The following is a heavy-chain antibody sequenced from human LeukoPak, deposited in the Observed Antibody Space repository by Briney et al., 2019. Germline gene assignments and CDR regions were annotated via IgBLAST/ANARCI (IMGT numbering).Heavy chain of an antibody. CDR3: ARQGLHYYDSSGYSQRHFDY. D-gene: IGHD3-22*01. CDR1: GYSFASYW. J-gene: IGHJ4*02. Sequence: GESLKISCRGSGYSFASYWIGWVRQMPGKGLEWMGIIYPGDSNTKYSPSFQGQVTISADKSISTTYLQWSSLKASDTAMYYCARQGLHYYDSSGYSQRHFDYWGQGPLVPVS. V-gene: IGHV5-51*01. CDR2: IYPGDSNT.